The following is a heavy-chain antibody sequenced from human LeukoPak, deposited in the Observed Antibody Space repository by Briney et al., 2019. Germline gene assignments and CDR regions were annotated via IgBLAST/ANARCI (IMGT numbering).Heavy chain of an antibody. V-gene: IGHV3-30-3*01. J-gene: IGHJ3*02. Sequence: GRSLRLSCAASGFTFSSYAMHWVRQAPGKGLEWVSVISYDGSNKYYADSAKGRFTISRDNSKNTLYLQMNSLRAEDTAVYYCAREFEGQEAGAYGSGSYDVFDIWGQGTMVTVSS. CDR2: ISYDGSNK. D-gene: IGHD3-10*01. CDR1: GFTFSSYA. CDR3: AREFEGQEAGAYGSGSYDVFDI.